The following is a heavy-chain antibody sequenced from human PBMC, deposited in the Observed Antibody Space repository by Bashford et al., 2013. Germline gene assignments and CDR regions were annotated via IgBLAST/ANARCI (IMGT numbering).Heavy chain of an antibody. Sequence: WVRQMPGKGLEWMGIIYPGDSDTRYSPSFQGQVTISADKSVSTAYLQWSSLKASDTAMYYCAHRRGAYLVYWGPGILVTVSS. CDR2: IYPGDSDT. CDR3: AHRRGAYLVY. J-gene: IGHJ4*02. V-gene: IGHV5-51*01. D-gene: IGHD2-8*02.